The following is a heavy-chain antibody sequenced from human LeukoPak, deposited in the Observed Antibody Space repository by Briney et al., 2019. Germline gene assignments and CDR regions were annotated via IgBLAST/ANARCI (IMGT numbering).Heavy chain of an antibody. CDR1: GDSINSYY. Sequence: SETLSLTCTVSGDSINSYYWSWIRQPPGKGLEWIGYIYYSGSTNYNPSLKSRVTISVDTSKNPFSLKVGSVTAADTAVYYCARTRLYYYYMDVWGKGTTVTVSS. V-gene: IGHV4-59*01. CDR2: IYYSGST. J-gene: IGHJ6*03. CDR3: ARTRLYYYYMDV. D-gene: IGHD4-23*01.